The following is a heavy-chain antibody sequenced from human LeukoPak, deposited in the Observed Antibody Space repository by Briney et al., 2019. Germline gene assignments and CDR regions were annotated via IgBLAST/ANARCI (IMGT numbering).Heavy chain of an antibody. Sequence: SETLSLTCAVYGGSFSAYLSWIRQSPGKGLQWIAEVNHRGDTNYNPSVKGRVTISVDTSKNQFSLKVTSLTAADTAVYYCARGPTISETGYFDYWGQGTLVTVSS. CDR3: ARGPTISETGYFDY. CDR1: GGSFSAY. D-gene: IGHD1-1*01. V-gene: IGHV4-34*01. J-gene: IGHJ4*03. CDR2: VNHRGDT.